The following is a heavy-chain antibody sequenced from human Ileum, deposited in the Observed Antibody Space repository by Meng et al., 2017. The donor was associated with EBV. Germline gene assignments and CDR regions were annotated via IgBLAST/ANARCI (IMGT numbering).Heavy chain of an antibody. CDR1: GGSIRSYY. CDR3: ARGGWSLDY. Sequence: QGQLEESGPGLVKPSETLSLTCTVSGGSIRSYYWSWIRQPPGKGLEWIGYIYYSGSTNYNPSLKSRVTISVDTSKNQFSLNLSSVTAADTAVYYCARGGWSLDYWGQGTLVTVSS. D-gene: IGHD2-15*01. J-gene: IGHJ4*02. V-gene: IGHV4-59*08. CDR2: IYYSGST.